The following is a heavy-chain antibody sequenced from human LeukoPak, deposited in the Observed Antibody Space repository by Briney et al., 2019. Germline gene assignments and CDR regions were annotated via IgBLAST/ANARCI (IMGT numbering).Heavy chain of an antibody. CDR2: IYYSGIT. D-gene: IGHD2-8*02. CDR3: ARRWVGPWYYFDY. J-gene: IGHJ4*02. CDR1: GGSISSSSYY. V-gene: IGHV4-39*01. Sequence: PSETLSLTCTVSGGSISSSSYYWGWIRQPPGKGLEWIGSIYYSGITYYNPSLKSRVTISVDTSKNQFSLKLSSVTAADTAVYYCARRWVGPWYYFDYWGQGTLVTVSS.